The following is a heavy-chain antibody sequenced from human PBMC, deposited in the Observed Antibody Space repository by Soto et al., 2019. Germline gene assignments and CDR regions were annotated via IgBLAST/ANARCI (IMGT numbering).Heavy chain of an antibody. Sequence: LSLTCAVYGASLSDNYCNWLRQPPGKGLEWIGEINHSGNTNYNPSLRSRVTISIDTSKNQLSLNLRSVSAADTAVYYCARSPGWAGAQNWFDPWGQGTLVTVSS. J-gene: IGHJ5*02. CDR1: GASLSDNY. CDR2: INHSGNT. D-gene: IGHD6-19*01. V-gene: IGHV4-34*01. CDR3: ARSPGWAGAQNWFDP.